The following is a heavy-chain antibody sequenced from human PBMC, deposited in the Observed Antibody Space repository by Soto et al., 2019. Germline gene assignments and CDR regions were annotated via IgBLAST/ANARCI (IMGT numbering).Heavy chain of an antibody. J-gene: IGHJ6*02. Sequence: SETLSLTCTVSGGSISSYYWSWIRQPPGKGLEWIGYIYYSGSTNYNPSLKSRVTISVDTSKNQFSLKLSSVTAADTAVYYCARDGTEDTDMVTGVDYYYYGMDVWGQGTTVTVYS. D-gene: IGHD5-18*01. V-gene: IGHV4-59*01. CDR2: IYYSGST. CDR1: GGSISSYY. CDR3: ARDGTEDTDMVTGVDYYYYGMDV.